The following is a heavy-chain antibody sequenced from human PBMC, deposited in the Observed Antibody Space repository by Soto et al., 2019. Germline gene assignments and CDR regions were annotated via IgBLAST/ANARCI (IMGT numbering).Heavy chain of an antibody. J-gene: IGHJ4*02. D-gene: IGHD3-9*01. CDR2: IYFRGNT. CDR1: GDSINSDKYY. V-gene: IGHV4-39*01. Sequence: QLQLQESGPGLVKPSETLSLTCSVSGDSINSDKYYWGWIRQPPGKGLEWIGSIYFRGNTYYNPSFQTRVTISLDKSKSQFSLMLNSVTAADSAVYFCARLEGLATISYYFDFWGQGALVTVSS. CDR3: ARLEGLATISYYFDF.